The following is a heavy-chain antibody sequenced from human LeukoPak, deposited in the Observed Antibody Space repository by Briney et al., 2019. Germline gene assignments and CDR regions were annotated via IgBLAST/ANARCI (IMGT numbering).Heavy chain of an antibody. CDR2: ISYDGSNK. J-gene: IGHJ4*02. Sequence: PGGSLRLSCAASGFTFSGYAMHWVRQAPGKGLEWVAVISYDGSNKYYADSVKGRFTISRDNSKNTLYLQMNSLRAEDTAVYYCARDSYDILTGYYQALDYWGQGTLVTVSS. V-gene: IGHV3-30-3*01. D-gene: IGHD3-9*01. CDR3: ARDSYDILTGYYQALDY. CDR1: GFTFSGYA.